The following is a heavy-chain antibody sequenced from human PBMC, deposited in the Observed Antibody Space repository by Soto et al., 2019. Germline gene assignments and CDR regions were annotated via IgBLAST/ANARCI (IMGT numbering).Heavy chain of an antibody. CDR2: ISAGKGDT. CDR1: GYTFSSYG. J-gene: IGHJ4*02. V-gene: IGHV1-18*04. Sequence: VQLVQSGAEVRKLGASVKVSCKASGYTFSSYGISWVRQAPGKGLEWMGWISAGKGDTNYAKKFQGRVSMTTDTSTSRAYMERRSLTSDDTAVYYCARDGFTVISSGSFDYWGQGTLVTVSS. CDR3: ARDGFTVISSGSFDY. D-gene: IGHD1-26*01.